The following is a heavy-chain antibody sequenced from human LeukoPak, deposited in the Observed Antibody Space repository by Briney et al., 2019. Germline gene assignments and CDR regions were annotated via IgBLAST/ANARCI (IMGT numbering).Heavy chain of an antibody. V-gene: IGHV3-23*01. J-gene: IGHJ4*02. D-gene: IGHD3-16*01. CDR1: GFTFSSYA. CDR3: AKGPGGVFDY. Sequence: PGGSLRLSCAASGFTFSSYAMSWVRQAPGKGLEWVSAISGSGTNTYYADSVRGRFTISRDNSKNTLYLQMNSLRAEDTAVYYCAKGPGGVFDYWGQGTLVTVSS. CDR2: ISGSGTNT.